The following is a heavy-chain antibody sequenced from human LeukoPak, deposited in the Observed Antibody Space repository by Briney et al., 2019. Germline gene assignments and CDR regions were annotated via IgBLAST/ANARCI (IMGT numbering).Heavy chain of an antibody. Sequence: GGSLRLSCAAPGFTFRSYGMHWVRQAPGKGLEWVAVISYDGSYKYYADSVKGRFTISRDNSKNTLYLQMNSLRAEDTAVYYCAKIADYSTVTTVRIPPGAFDIWGHGTMVTVSS. J-gene: IGHJ3*02. CDR2: ISYDGSYK. D-gene: IGHD4-17*01. CDR3: AKIADYSTVTTVRIPPGAFDI. CDR1: GFTFRSYG. V-gene: IGHV3-30*18.